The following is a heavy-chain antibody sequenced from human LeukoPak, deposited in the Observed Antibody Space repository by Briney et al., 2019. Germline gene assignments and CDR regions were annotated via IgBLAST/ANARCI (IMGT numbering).Heavy chain of an antibody. CDR1: GGSIGSSTSY. V-gene: IGHV4-39*01. Sequence: PSETLSLTCTVSGGSIGSSTSYWGWIRQPLGKGLEWIGSVFHSGTTYYNPSLKSRITISVDTSKNQFSLRLSSVTAADTAVYYCARRDSSGGNPVLDYWGQGTLVTVSS. J-gene: IGHJ4*02. CDR2: VFHSGTT. CDR3: ARRDSSGGNPVLDY. D-gene: IGHD4-23*01.